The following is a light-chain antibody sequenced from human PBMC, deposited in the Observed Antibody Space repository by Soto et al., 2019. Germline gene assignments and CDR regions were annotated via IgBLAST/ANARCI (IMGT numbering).Light chain of an antibody. Sequence: QSALTQPPSVSGAPGQRLTISCTGSSSNIGAGFDVHWYQQFPGTAPKLLIYGNNNRPSGVPDRFSGSKSGTSASLAITGLQVEDEADYYCQSYDSSLSGYVFGTGTKVTAL. CDR1: SSNIGAGFD. CDR3: QSYDSSLSGYV. CDR2: GNN. V-gene: IGLV1-40*01. J-gene: IGLJ1*01.